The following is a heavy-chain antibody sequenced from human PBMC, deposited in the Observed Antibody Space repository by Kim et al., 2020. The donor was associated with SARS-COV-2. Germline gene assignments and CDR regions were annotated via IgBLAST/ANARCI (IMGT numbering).Heavy chain of an antibody. CDR3: ASYGDYVPRGYFDS. CDR1: GGSISGGNW. V-gene: IGHV4-4*02. CDR2: IYHSGTT. D-gene: IGHD4-17*01. J-gene: IGHJ4*02. Sequence: SETLSLTCTVSGGSISGGNWWNWIRQPPGKGLEWIGEIYHSGTTNYNPSLKSRVTMSVDKSNNQFSLKLNSLTAADTAVYYCASYGDYVPRGYFDSWGPGTLVTVSS.